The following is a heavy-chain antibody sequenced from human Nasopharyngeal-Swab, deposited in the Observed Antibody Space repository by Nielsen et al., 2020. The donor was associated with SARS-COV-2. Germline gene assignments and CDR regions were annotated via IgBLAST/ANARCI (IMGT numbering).Heavy chain of an antibody. CDR1: GFTFSSYW. J-gene: IGHJ6*02. D-gene: IGHD4-11*01. V-gene: IGHV3-74*01. CDR2: INSDGSST. CDR3: AREFSKDYSNYYYGMDV. Sequence: GESLKISCAASGFTFSSYWMHWVRQPPGKGLVWVSRINSDGSSTSYADSVKGRFTISRDNAKNTLYLQMNSLRAEDTAVYYCAREFSKDYSNYYYGMDVWGQGTTVTVSS.